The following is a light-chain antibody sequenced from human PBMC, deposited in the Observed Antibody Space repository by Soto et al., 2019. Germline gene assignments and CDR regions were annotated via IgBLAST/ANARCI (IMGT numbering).Light chain of an antibody. V-gene: IGKV1-27*01. CDR3: HQNFNYPRT. Sequence: DIQMTQSPSSLSAFIGDRVTITCRASQGISKYLAWYQQKPGKVPKVLIYGTVTLQSGVPSRFNGSGSGTDFTLTITALQSEDSATYYCHQNFNYPRTFGQGTKVDIK. J-gene: IGKJ1*01. CDR1: QGISKY. CDR2: GTV.